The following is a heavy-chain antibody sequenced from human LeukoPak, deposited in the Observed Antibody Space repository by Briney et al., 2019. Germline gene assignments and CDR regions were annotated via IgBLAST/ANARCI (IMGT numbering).Heavy chain of an antibody. CDR3: AREVATMEYYFDY. D-gene: IGHD5-12*01. CDR1: GYTFTGYY. CDR2: INPNSGGT. V-gene: IGHV1-2*04. Sequence: ASVKVSCKASGYTFTGYYMHWVRQAPGQGLEWMGWINPNSGGTNYAQKFQGWVTMTRDTSISTAYMELSRLRSDDTAVYYCAREVATMEYYFDYWGQGTLVTVSS. J-gene: IGHJ4*02.